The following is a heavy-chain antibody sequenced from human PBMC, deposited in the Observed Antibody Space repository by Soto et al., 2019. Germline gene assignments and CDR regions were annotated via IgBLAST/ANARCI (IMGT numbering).Heavy chain of an antibody. J-gene: IGHJ5*02. Sequence: QVQLVQSGAEVKKPGSSVKVSCEASGGTFSRYTISWVRQAPGQGLEWMGRIIPILGIANYAQKFQGRVTITADKSTSTAYMELSSLRSEDVAVYHCATAGGPWGQGTLVTVSS. CDR3: ATAGGP. D-gene: IGHD3-16*01. V-gene: IGHV1-69*02. CDR1: GGTFSRYT. CDR2: IIPILGIA.